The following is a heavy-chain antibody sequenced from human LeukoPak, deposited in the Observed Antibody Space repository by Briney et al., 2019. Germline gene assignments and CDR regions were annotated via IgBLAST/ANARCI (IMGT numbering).Heavy chain of an antibody. CDR3: AKDIAAAGGPCAY. J-gene: IGHJ4*02. CDR2: IRSDGSDK. V-gene: IGHV3-30*02. D-gene: IGHD6-13*01. CDR1: GFTFSGYD. Sequence: GGSLRLSCAASGFTFSGYDMHWVRPAPGKGLEWVALIRSDGSDKYYADSVKGRFTISRDNSKNTVFLQMNSLRAEDTAVYYCAKDIAAAGGPCAYWGRGTLVTVSS.